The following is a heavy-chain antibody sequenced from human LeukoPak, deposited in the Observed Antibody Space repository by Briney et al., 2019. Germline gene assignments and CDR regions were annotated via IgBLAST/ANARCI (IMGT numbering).Heavy chain of an antibody. CDR2: ISYDGDDK. CDR1: GFTFSNFG. J-gene: IGHJ4*02. V-gene: IGHV3-30*03. CDR3: ARSMAAADY. D-gene: IGHD6-13*01. Sequence: PGRSLRLSCAASGFTFSNFGMHWVRQAPGKGLEWVAVISYDGDDKYYADSVKGRFTISRDNSKNTLYLQVNSLRAEDTAVYYCARSMAAADYWGQGTLVTVSS.